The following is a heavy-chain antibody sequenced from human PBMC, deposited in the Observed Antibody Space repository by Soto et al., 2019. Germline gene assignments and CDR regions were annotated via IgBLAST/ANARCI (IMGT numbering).Heavy chain of an antibody. V-gene: IGHV1-18*01. CDR2: ISAYNGNT. CDR3: ASVAVAGDREYYFDY. CDR1: GYTFTSYG. Sequence: QVPLVQSGAEVKKPGASVKVSCKASGYTFTSYGISWVRQAPGQGLEWMGWISAYNGNTNYAQKLQGRVTMTTDTSTSTAYMELRSLRSDDTAVYYCASVAVAGDREYYFDYWGQGTLVTVSS. J-gene: IGHJ4*02. D-gene: IGHD6-19*01.